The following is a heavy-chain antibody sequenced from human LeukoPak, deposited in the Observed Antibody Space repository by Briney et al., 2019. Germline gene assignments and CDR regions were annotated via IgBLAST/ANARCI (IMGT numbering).Heavy chain of an antibody. Sequence: GGSLRLSCAASGFTFSSYWMSWVGQAPGKGLEWVANIKQDGSEKYYVDSVKGRFTISRDNAKNSLYLQMNSLKAEDTAVYYCARAVVYGDYQIFDYWGQGTLVTVSS. CDR3: ARAVVYGDYQIFDY. D-gene: IGHD4-17*01. CDR1: GFTFSSYW. V-gene: IGHV3-7*01. J-gene: IGHJ4*02. CDR2: IKQDGSEK.